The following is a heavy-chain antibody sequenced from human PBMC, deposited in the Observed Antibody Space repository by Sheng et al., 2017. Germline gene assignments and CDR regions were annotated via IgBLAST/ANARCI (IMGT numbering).Heavy chain of an antibody. D-gene: IGHD3-22*01. CDR1: GFMFSSYA. Sequence: EVQLLESGGGLVQPGGSLRLSCAASGFMFSSYAMNWVRQAPGKGLEWVSVISSSAGSAYYADSVKGRFTISRDNSKNALYLQMNSLRAEDTAVYYCAKVGYDSSGYYYGPVGAYDIWGQGTMVTVSS. CDR3: AKVGYDSSGYYYGPVGAYDI. V-gene: IGHV3-23*01. CDR2: ISSSAGSA. J-gene: IGHJ3*02.